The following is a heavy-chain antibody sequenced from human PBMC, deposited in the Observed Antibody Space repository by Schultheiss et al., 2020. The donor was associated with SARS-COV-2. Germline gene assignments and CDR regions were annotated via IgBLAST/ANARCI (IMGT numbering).Heavy chain of an antibody. CDR2: ISYDGSNK. CDR3: AKDLGGYYYAMDV. Sequence: GGSLRLSCAASGFTFDDYAMHWVRQAPGKGLEWVAVISYDGSNKYYADSVKGRFTISRDNSKNTLYLQMNSLRAEDTAVYYCAKDLGGYYYAMDVWGQGTTVTVSS. J-gene: IGHJ6*02. V-gene: IGHV3-30*04. CDR1: GFTFDDYA.